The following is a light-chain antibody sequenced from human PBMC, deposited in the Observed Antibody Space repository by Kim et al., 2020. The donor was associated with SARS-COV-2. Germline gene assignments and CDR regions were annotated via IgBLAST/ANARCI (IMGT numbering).Light chain of an antibody. V-gene: IGLV3-19*01. CDR3: NPRDASGNHLV. CDR1: SLRTYY. CDR2: GKN. Sequence: ALGQTVRITCQGDSLRTYYASWYQQKPGQAPVLVIYGKNNRPSGIPDRFSGSSSGNTASLTITGAQAEDEADYSCNPRDASGNHLVFGGGTQLNVL. J-gene: IGLJ2*01.